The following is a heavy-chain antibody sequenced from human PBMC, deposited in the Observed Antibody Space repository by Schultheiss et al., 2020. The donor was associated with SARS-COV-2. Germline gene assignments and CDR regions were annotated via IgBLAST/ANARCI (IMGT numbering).Heavy chain of an antibody. D-gene: IGHD1-7*01. Sequence: SETLSLTCTVSGGSISSGGYYWSWIRQHPGKGLEWIGYIYYSGSTYYNPSLKSLVTISVDTSKNQFSLKLSSVTAADTAVYYCARGGVTGTTLSYYYYGMDVWGQGTTVTVSS. CDR1: GGSISSGGYY. CDR2: IYYSGST. CDR3: ARGGVTGTTLSYYYYGMDV. J-gene: IGHJ6*02. V-gene: IGHV4-31*01.